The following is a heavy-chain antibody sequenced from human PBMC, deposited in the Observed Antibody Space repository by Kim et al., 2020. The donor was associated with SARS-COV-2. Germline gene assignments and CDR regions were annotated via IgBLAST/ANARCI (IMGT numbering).Heavy chain of an antibody. J-gene: IGHJ6*02. CDR1: GFTFSSYS. Sequence: GGSLRLSCAASGFTFSSYSMNWVRQAPGKGLEWVSSISSSSSYIYYADSVKGRFTISRDNAKNSLYLQMNSLRAEDTAVYYCARDTAYSPRYYYYYGMDVWGQGTTVTVSS. CDR2: ISSSSSYI. V-gene: IGHV3-21*01. CDR3: ARDTAYSPRYYYYYGMDV. D-gene: IGHD6-13*01.